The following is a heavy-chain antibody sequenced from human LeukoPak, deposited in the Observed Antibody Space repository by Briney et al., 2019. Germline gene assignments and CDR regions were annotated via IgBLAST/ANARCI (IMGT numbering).Heavy chain of an antibody. CDR1: VCTFSYYE. CDR2: ISNSGATI. D-gene: IGHD6-13*01. Sequence: PGGSLRLSCVASVCTFSYYEMTGVRQAPGKGLEWVSYISNSGATIYYADPVKGRFTISRDNAKSSLFLQMNSLRAEDTGVYYCARATFSSSGHSYWGQGTLVTVSS. CDR3: ARATFSSSGHSY. J-gene: IGHJ4*02. V-gene: IGHV3-48*03.